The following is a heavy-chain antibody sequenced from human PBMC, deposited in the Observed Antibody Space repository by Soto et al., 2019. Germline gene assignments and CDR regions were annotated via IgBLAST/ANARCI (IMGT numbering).Heavy chain of an antibody. Sequence: ASVKVSCKASGYTFTSYYMHWVRQAPGQGLEWMGIINPSGGSTSYAQKFQGRVTMTRDTSTSTVYMELSSLRSEDTAVYYCALHSAGHDRSGYPIVREHYGLDVWGQGTTVTVSS. J-gene: IGHJ6*02. D-gene: IGHD3-22*01. CDR3: ALHSAGHDRSGYPIVREHYGLDV. CDR1: GYTFTSYY. V-gene: IGHV1-46*01. CDR2: INPSGGST.